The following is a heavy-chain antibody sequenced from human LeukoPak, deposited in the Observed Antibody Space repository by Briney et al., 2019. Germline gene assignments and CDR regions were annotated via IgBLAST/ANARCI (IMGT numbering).Heavy chain of an antibody. V-gene: IGHV1-8*01. Sequence: ASVKVSCKASGYTVTSYDINWVRQATGQGLEWMGWMNPNSGNTGYAQKFQGRVTMTRNTSISTAYMELSSLRSEDTAVYYCARGIMITFGGVIQIDYWGQGTLVTVSS. CDR2: MNPNSGNT. CDR3: ARGIMITFGGVIQIDY. CDR1: GYTVTSYD. D-gene: IGHD3-16*01. J-gene: IGHJ4*02.